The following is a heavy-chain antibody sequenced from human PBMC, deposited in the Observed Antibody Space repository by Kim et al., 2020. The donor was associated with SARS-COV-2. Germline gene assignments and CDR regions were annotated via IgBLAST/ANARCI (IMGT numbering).Heavy chain of an antibody. CDR3: ARDKSPVAGRFDY. Sequence: SETLSLTCTVSGGSISSSSYYWGWIRQPPGKGLEWIGSIYYSGSTYYNPSLKSRVTISVDTSKNQFSLKLSSVTAADTAVYYCARDKSPVAGRFDYWGQGTLVTVSS. V-gene: IGHV4-39*07. J-gene: IGHJ4*02. D-gene: IGHD6-19*01. CDR1: GGSISSSSYY. CDR2: IYYSGST.